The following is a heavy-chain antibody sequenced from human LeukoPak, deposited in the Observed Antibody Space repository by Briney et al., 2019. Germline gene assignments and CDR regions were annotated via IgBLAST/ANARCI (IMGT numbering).Heavy chain of an antibody. V-gene: IGHV4-34*01. CDR2: INHGGST. CDR3: ARHKITAMVTKDSWFVP. CDR1: GLTFSGYY. D-gene: IGHD5-18*01. J-gene: IGHJ5*02. Sequence: AGSLSLTCAVSGLTFSGYYWSWIRQPPGKGLEWIGEINHGGSTNYNPSLKSRVTISVDTSKNQYSLKLGSVTAADTAVYYRARHKITAMVTKDSWFVPWGQGGLVTDS.